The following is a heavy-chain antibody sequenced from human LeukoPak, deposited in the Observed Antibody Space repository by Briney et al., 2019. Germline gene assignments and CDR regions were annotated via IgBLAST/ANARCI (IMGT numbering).Heavy chain of an antibody. CDR2: ISGSSSNT. J-gene: IGHJ3*02. CDR1: GYTFMSHG. CDR3: ARATGTWGHDGFDI. D-gene: IGHD3-16*01. Sequence: GASVKVSCKAYGYTFMSHGISWVQQAPGQGLEWMGWISGSSSNTNYAQRLQGRVTMTTDTSTTTAYMELRTLRSDDTAVYYCARATGTWGHDGFDIWGQGTMVTVSS. V-gene: IGHV1-18*01.